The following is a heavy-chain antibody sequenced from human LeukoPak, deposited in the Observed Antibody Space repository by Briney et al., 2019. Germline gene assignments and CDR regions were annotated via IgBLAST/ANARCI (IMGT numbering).Heavy chain of an antibody. CDR2: ISSSSSYI. Sequence: PGGSLRLSCAASGFTFSSYSMNWVRQAPGKGLEWVSSISSSSSYIYYADSVKGRFTISRDNAKNSLYLQMNSLRAEDTAVYYCARDLESGYDAALDYWGQGTLVTVSS. V-gene: IGHV3-21*01. CDR3: ARDLESGYDAALDY. CDR1: GFTFSSYS. J-gene: IGHJ4*02. D-gene: IGHD5-12*01.